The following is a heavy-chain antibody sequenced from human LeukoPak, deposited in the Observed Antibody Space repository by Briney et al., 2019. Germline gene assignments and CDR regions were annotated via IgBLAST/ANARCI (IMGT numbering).Heavy chain of an antibody. J-gene: IGHJ4*02. D-gene: IGHD6-19*01. V-gene: IGHV7-4-1*02. CDR2: INTSTGNP. Sequence: ASVKVSCKASGYTFTSYALNRVRQAPGQGLERMGWINTSTGNPTYAQGFTGRFVFSLDTSVSTAYLQISSLKAEDTAVYYCARVGHWLEVLYSGQGTLVTVSS. CDR3: ARVGHWLEVLY. CDR1: GYTFTSYA.